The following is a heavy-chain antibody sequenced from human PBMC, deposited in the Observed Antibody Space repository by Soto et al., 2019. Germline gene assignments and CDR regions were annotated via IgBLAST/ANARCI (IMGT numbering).Heavy chain of an antibody. Sequence: SEALSLSWTVSGGSISSYYCSVSRQPPGKGLEWIGYIYYSGSTNYNPSLKSRVTISVDTSKNQFSLKLSSVTAADTAVYYCGSRYRGTLDYWGQGTLVTVSS. CDR1: GGSISSYY. CDR2: IYYSGST. V-gene: IGHV4-59*08. D-gene: IGHD1-1*01. J-gene: IGHJ4*02. CDR3: GSRYRGTLDY.